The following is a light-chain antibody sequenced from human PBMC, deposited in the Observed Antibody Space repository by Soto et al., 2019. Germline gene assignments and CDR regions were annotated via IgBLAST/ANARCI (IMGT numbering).Light chain of an antibody. CDR1: NIGSKS. CDR2: YDS. J-gene: IGLJ2*01. V-gene: IGLV3-21*04. Sequence: SYELTQPPSVSVAPGKTARITCGGNNIGSKSVHWYQQKPGQAPVLVIYYDSDRPSGIPERFSGSNSGNTATLTISRVEAGDEVDYYCQVWDSSSDRYVVFGGGTKLTVL. CDR3: QVWDSSSDRYVV.